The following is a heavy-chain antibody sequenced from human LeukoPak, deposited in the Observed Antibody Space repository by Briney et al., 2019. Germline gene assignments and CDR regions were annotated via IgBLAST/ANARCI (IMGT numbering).Heavy chain of an antibody. D-gene: IGHD2-21*02. CDR2: INAGNGNT. J-gene: IGHJ3*02. V-gene: IGHV1-3*01. Sequence: ASVKVSCKASGYTFTRYAVHWVRQAPGQRLEWMGWINAGNGNTKYSQKFQGRVTITGDTSASTAYMELSSLGSEDTALYYCASIQTAYAFDIWGQGTMVTVSS. CDR3: ASIQTAYAFDI. CDR1: GYTFTRYA.